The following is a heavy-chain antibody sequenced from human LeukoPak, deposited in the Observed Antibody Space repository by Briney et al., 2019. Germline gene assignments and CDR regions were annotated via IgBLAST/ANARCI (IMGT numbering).Heavy chain of an antibody. CDR2: ISGSGSGT. V-gene: IGHV3-23*01. CDR1: GFTFRNYA. J-gene: IGHJ6*03. CDR3: AKMNGYMDV. Sequence: PGGSLRLSCAGSGFTFRNYAMRWVRQAPGKGLEWVSGISGSGSGTYYADFVKGRFTISRDNSKNTMYLEMNSLRAEDTAVYYCAKMNGYMDVWGKGTTVTVSS. D-gene: IGHD1-1*01.